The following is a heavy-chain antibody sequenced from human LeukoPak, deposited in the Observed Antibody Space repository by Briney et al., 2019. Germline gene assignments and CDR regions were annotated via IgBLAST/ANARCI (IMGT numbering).Heavy chain of an antibody. CDR2: IWYNGRNT. V-gene: IGHV3-33*06. D-gene: IGHD6-13*01. Sequence: GGSLRLSCAASGFTFSSYGMHWVRQAPGKGLEWVAVIWYNGRNTYYADSVKGRFTISRDNSRNTLYLQMNSLRAEDTAVYYCAKVIAAAGLEDAFDIWGQGTMVTVSS. J-gene: IGHJ3*02. CDR1: GFTFSSYG. CDR3: AKVIAAAGLEDAFDI.